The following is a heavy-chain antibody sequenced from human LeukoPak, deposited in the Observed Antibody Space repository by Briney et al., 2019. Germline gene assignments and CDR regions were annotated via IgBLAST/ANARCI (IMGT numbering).Heavy chain of an antibody. CDR3: ARDRGDIVVVPAAMRDYYYGMDV. CDR1: DYTFTSYG. Sequence: SVKVSCKASDYTFTSYGISWVRQTPGQGLEWMGWIIAYNSNTNYAQKLQGRVTMTTDTSTSTAYMELRSLRSDDTAVYYCARDRGDIVVVPAAMRDYYYGMDVWGQGTTVTVSS. CDR2: IIAYNSNT. V-gene: IGHV1-18*01. D-gene: IGHD2-2*01. J-gene: IGHJ6*02.